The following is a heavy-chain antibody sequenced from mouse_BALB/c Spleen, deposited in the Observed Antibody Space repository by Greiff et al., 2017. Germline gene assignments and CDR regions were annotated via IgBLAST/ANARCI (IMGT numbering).Heavy chain of an antibody. CDR1: GYTFTSYN. J-gene: IGHJ3*01. V-gene: IGHV1-12*01. Sequence: QVQLQQPGAELVKPGASVKMSCKASGYTFTSYNMHWVKQTPGQGLEWIGAIYPGNGDTSYNQKFKGKATLTADKSSSTAYMQLSSLTSEDSAVYYCARDVAYWGQGTLVTVSA. CDR2: IYPGNGDT. CDR3: ARDVAY.